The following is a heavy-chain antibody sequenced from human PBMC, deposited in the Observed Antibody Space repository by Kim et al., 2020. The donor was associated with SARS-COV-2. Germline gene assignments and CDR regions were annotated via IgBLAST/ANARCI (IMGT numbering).Heavy chain of an antibody. J-gene: IGHJ6*02. V-gene: IGHV1-18*04. D-gene: IGHD2-2*01. CDR2: ISAYNGNT. Sequence: ASVKVSCKASGYTFTSYGISWVRQAPGQGLEWMGWISAYNGNTNYAQKLQGRVTMTTDTSTSTAYMELRSLRSDDTAVYYCARVGWCSSTSCYVYQWAHYYGMDVWGQGTTVTVSS. CDR1: GYTFTSYG. CDR3: ARVGWCSSTSCYVYQWAHYYGMDV.